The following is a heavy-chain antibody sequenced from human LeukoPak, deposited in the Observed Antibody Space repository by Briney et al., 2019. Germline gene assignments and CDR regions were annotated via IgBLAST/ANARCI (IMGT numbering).Heavy chain of an antibody. V-gene: IGHV1-18*01. CDR3: ARESYDFWSGYRYYFDY. D-gene: IGHD3-3*01. CDR1: GYTFTSYG. CDR2: ISAYSGNT. Sequence: ASVKVSCKASGYTFTSYGISWVRQAPGQGLEWMGWISAYSGNTNYAQKLQGRVTMTTDTSTSTAYMELRSLRSDDTAVYYCARESYDFWSGYRYYFDYWGQGTLVTVSS. J-gene: IGHJ4*02.